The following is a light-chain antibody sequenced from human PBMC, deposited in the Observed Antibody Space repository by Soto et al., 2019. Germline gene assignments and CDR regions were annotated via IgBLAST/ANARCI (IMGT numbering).Light chain of an antibody. Sequence: DIQMTQSPSTLSASVGDRVTITCRASQSISSWLAWYQQKPGKTPKVLIYKASSLESGVPSRFSGSGSGTEFTLTSSSLQPDDFETYYCQQYNSYPWTFGQGTKVEIK. CDR3: QQYNSYPWT. CDR1: QSISSW. V-gene: IGKV1-5*03. CDR2: KAS. J-gene: IGKJ1*01.